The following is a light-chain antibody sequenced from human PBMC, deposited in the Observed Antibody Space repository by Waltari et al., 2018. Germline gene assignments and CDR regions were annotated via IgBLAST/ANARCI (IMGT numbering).Light chain of an antibody. J-gene: IGKJ4*01. CDR1: QNINNF. Sequence: DIQMTQSPSSLSASVGDRDTITCRASQNINNFLKWYQQKPGKAPKLLIYRASSLQGGVPSRFSSSGSGTDVTLTVSSLQPDDFATYYCQQTYITPLTFGGGTKAEIK. CDR2: RAS. CDR3: QQTYITPLT. V-gene: IGKV1-39*01.